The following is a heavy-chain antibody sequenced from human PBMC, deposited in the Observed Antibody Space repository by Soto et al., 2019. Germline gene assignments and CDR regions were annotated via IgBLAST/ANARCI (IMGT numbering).Heavy chain of an antibody. Sequence: GGSLRLSCAAFGFTFDNCSMNWVRQAPGKGLEWVSYISDSISSIYYADSVKGRFTISRDNAKNSLYLQMNSLRAEDTAVYHCATYGDSPYTYGYFDYWGRGTLVTVSS. CDR3: ATYGDSPYTYGYFDY. CDR2: ISDSISSI. J-gene: IGHJ4*02. CDR1: GFTFDNCS. V-gene: IGHV3-48*01. D-gene: IGHD5-18*01.